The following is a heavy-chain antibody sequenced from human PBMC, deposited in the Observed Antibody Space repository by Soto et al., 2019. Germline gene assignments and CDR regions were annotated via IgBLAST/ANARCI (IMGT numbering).Heavy chain of an antibody. J-gene: IGHJ3*02. Sequence: SVKVSWKASLYTFTSCAMHWVRQAPGQRLEWMGWINAGNGNTKYSQKFQGRVTITRDTSASTAYMELSSLRSEDTAVYYCARGLYCSSTSCYRYSDAFDIWGQGTMVTV. CDR1: LYTFTSCA. CDR2: INAGNGNT. CDR3: ARGLYCSSTSCYRYSDAFDI. D-gene: IGHD2-2*02. V-gene: IGHV1-3*01.